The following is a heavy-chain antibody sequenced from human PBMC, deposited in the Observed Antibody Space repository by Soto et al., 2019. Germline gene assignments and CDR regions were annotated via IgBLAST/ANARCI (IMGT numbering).Heavy chain of an antibody. V-gene: IGHV3-48*03. J-gene: IGHJ3*02. CDR3: ARRGVVVVAATRAFDI. CDR1: GFTFSSYE. D-gene: IGHD2-15*01. Sequence: GGSLRLSCAASGFTFSSYEMNWVRQAPGKGLEWVSYISSSGSTIYYADSVKGRFTISRDNAKNSLYLQMNSLRAEDAAVYDCARRGVVVVAATRAFDIWGQGTRVTVSS. CDR2: ISSSGSTI.